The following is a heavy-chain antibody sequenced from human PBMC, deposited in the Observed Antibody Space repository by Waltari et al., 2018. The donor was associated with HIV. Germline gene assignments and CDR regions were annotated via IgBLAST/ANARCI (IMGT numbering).Heavy chain of an antibody. CDR2: IIPIFGTA. Sequence: QVQLVQSGAEVKKPGSSVKVSCKASGGTFSSYAISWVRQAPGQGLEWMGGIIPIFGTANYAQKFQGRVTITADKSTSTAYMGLSSLRSEETAVYCCASGGGGSYYELFACDIWGQGTMVTVSS. D-gene: IGHD1-26*01. V-gene: IGHV1-69*06. CDR1: GGTFSSYA. J-gene: IGHJ3*02. CDR3: ASGGGGSYYELFACDI.